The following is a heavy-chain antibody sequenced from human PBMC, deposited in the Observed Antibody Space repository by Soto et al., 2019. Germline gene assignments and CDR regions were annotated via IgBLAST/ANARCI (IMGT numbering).Heavy chain of an antibody. CDR1: GFTFSSYA. CDR2: ISGSGGST. CDR3: AKVGGEEYGGYDVASSVY. V-gene: IGHV3-23*01. J-gene: IGHJ4*02. Sequence: GGSLRLSCAASGFTFSSYAMSWVRQAPGKGLEWVSAISGSGGSTYYADSVKGRFTISRDNSKNTLYLQMNSLRAEDTAVYYCAKVGGEEYGGYDVASSVYWGQGTLVTVSS. D-gene: IGHD5-12*01.